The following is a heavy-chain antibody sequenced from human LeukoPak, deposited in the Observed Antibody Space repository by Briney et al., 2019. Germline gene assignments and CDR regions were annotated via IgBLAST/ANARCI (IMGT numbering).Heavy chain of an antibody. Sequence: PSETLSLTCTVSGGSISSSSYYWGWIRQPPGKGLEWIGSIYYSGSTYYNPSLKSRVTISVDTSKNQFSLKLSSVTAADTAVYYCARQVSGTLHVLRYFDPYYWGYFDYWGQGTLVTVSS. J-gene: IGHJ4*02. CDR2: IYYSGST. V-gene: IGHV4-39*01. D-gene: IGHD3-9*01. CDR3: ARQVSGTLHVLRYFDPYYWGYFDY. CDR1: GGSISSSSYY.